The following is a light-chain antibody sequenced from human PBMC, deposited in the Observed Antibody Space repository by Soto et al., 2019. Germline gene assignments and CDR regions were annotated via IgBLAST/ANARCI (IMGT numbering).Light chain of an antibody. Sequence: EIMMTQSPATLSVSPGERATLSCRASQSVRSHLAWYQQKPGQAPRLLIYDASTRATDIPDRFSSSGSGTDFTLTISRLEPEDFAVYYCQQYGSSPPRFTFGPGTKVDIK. J-gene: IGKJ3*01. V-gene: IGKV3-20*01. CDR3: QQYGSSPPRFT. CDR2: DAS. CDR1: QSVRSH.